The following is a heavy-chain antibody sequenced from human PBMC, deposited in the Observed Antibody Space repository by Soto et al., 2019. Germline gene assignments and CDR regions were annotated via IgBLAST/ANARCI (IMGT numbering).Heavy chain of an antibody. D-gene: IGHD6-13*01. V-gene: IGHV2-26*04. Sequence: QVTVKESGPVLVKPTETLTLTCTVSGFSLSNAGLGVSWIRQPPGKALEWLAHIFSNDEKSYSTSLKSRLTLSKDXXKRQVVLTMTNMDPVDTATYYCASTYSTSWYWFDPWGQGTLVTVSS. CDR2: IFSNDEK. CDR1: GFSLSNAGLG. J-gene: IGHJ5*02. CDR3: ASTYSTSWYWFDP.